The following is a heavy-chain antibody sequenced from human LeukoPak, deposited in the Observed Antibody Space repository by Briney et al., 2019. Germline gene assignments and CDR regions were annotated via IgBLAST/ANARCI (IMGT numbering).Heavy chain of an antibody. J-gene: IGHJ4*02. D-gene: IGHD3-22*01. CDR1: GFTFSSYA. V-gene: IGHV3-23*01. CDR3: ARARYYYDSSGGYYFDY. CDR2: ISGSGGST. Sequence: GGSLRLSCAASGFTFSSYAMSWVRQAPGKGLEWVSAISGSGGSTYYADSVKGRFTISRDNSKNTLYLQMNSLRAEDTAVYYCARARYYYDSSGGYYFDYWGQGTLVTVSS.